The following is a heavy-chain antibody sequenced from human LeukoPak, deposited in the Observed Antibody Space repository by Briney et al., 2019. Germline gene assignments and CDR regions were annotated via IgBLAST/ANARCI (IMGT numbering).Heavy chain of an antibody. Sequence: TGGSLRLSCAASGFSFSRFWMTWVRQAPGKGLEWVASIKEDGGEIYYVDSVKGRFNISRDNSKNTLYLQMHSLRPEDTAVFYCVKTMVSFGGLIRTDAFDLWGQGTMVTVSS. V-gene: IGHV3-7*02. D-gene: IGHD3-16*01. CDR1: GFSFSRFW. CDR3: VKTMVSFGGLIRTDAFDL. J-gene: IGHJ3*01. CDR2: IKEDGGEI.